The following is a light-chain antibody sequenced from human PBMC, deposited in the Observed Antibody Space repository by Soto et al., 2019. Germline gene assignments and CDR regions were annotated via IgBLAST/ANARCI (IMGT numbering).Light chain of an antibody. CDR1: SSNVGAGYA. Sequence: QPVLTQPPSVSGAPGQRVTISCTGSSSNVGAGYAVHWYQQLPGTPPKLLIYGNSNRPSGVPDRFSGSKSGTSASLAITGLQAEDEADYYCQSYDSSLRGSVFGGGTKLTVL. CDR2: GNS. V-gene: IGLV1-40*01. J-gene: IGLJ3*02. CDR3: QSYDSSLRGSV.